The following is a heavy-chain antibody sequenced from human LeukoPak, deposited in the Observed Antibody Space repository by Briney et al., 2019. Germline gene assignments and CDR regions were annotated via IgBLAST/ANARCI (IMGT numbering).Heavy chain of an antibody. J-gene: IGHJ4*02. CDR3: ARGIPRQYSSSRYNY. CDR2: INHSGST. V-gene: IGHV4-34*01. Sequence: SETLSLTCAVYGGSFSGYYWSWIRQPPGKGLEWIGEINHSGSTNYNPSLKSRVTISVDTSKNQFSLKLSSVTAADTAVYYCARGIPRQYSSSRYNYWGQGTLVTVSS. CDR1: GGSFSGYY. D-gene: IGHD6-13*01.